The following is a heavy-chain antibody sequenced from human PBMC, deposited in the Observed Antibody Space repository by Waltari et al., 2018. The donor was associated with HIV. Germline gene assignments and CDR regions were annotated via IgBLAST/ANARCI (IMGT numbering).Heavy chain of an antibody. CDR2: IHTSGST. J-gene: IGHJ3*02. V-gene: IGHV4-61*02. CDR1: GGSISSGSYY. Sequence: QVQLQESGPGLVKPSQTLSLTCTVHGGSISSGSYYWSWIRQPAGQGLEWIGRIHTSGSTNYNPSPKSRVTITVDTSKNQFSLKLSSVAAADTAVYYCARVFSSVPRVHDAFDIWGQGTMVTVSS. CDR3: ARVFSSVPRVHDAFDI. D-gene: IGHD6-25*01.